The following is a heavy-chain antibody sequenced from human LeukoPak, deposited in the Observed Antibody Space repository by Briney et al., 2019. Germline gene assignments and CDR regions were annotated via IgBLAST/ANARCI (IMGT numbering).Heavy chain of an antibody. CDR3: ATDPGDFWSGYYKY. CDR2: FDPEDGET. D-gene: IGHD3-3*01. V-gene: IGHV1-24*01. J-gene: IGHJ4*02. CDR1: GYTLTELS. Sequence: GASVKVSCKVSGYTLTELSMHWVRQAPGKGLEWMGGFDPEDGETIYAQKFQGRVTMTEDTSTDTAYMELSILRSEDTAVYYCATDPGDFWSGYYKYWGQGTLVTVSS.